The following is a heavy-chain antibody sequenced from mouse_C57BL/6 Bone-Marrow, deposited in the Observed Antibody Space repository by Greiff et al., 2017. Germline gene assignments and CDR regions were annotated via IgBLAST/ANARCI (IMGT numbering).Heavy chain of an antibody. CDR3: AREGGTTVEFAY. D-gene: IGHD1-1*01. J-gene: IGHJ3*01. Sequence: VPLQQPGAELVKPGASVKMSCKASGYTFTSYWITWVKQRPGQGLEWIGDIYPGSGSTNYNEKFKSKATLTVDTSASTADMQLSSLTAEDSAVYDWAREGGTTVEFAYWGQGTLGTVSA. V-gene: IGHV1-55*01. CDR1: GYTFTSYW. CDR2: IYPGSGST.